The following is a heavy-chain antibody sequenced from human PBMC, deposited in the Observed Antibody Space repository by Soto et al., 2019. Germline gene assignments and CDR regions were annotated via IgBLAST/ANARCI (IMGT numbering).Heavy chain of an antibody. D-gene: IGHD2-15*01. Sequence: SLTCTVCGGSISSYYWRWIRQPPGKGLEWIGYIYYSGSTNYNPSLKSRVTISVDTSKNQFSLKLSSVTAADTAVYYCARAMVVAATTYFDYWGQGTLVTVSS. CDR2: IYYSGST. J-gene: IGHJ4*02. CDR3: ARAMVVAATTYFDY. CDR1: GGSISSYY. V-gene: IGHV4-59*01.